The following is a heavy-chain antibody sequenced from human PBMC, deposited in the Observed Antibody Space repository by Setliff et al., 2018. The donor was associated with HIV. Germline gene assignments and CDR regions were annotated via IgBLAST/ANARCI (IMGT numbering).Heavy chain of an antibody. D-gene: IGHD3-16*01. CDR1: GYSMSSGYC. J-gene: IGHJ6*03. V-gene: IGHV4-38-2*01. CDR3: ASIMVGGAMSYSYYYMDV. CDR2: VYHTGST. Sequence: SETLSLTCGVSGYSMSSGYCWGWIRQPPGKGLEWIGNVYHTGSTYYNPSLKSRVTISVDTSKNQFSLKLSSVIAADTAVYYCASIMVGGAMSYSYYYMDVWGKGTTVTVSS.